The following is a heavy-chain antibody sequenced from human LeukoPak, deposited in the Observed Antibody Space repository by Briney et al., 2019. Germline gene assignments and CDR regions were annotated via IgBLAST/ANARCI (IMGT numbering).Heavy chain of an antibody. CDR3: AREWQGGIAAAGTRIEGDY. D-gene: IGHD6-13*01. Sequence: GGSLRLSCAVSGFSFSGYWMTWVREAPGKGLEWVANIKQDGSEKNYVDSVKGRFTISRDNAENSLFLQMNSLRVEDTAVYYCAREWQGGIAAAGTRIEGDYWGQGTLVAVSS. J-gene: IGHJ4*02. CDR2: IKQDGSEK. CDR1: GFSFSGYW. V-gene: IGHV3-7*01.